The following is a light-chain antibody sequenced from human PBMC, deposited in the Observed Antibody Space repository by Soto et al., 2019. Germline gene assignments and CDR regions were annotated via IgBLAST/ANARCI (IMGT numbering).Light chain of an antibody. CDR1: QRVSSGY. J-gene: IGKJ5*01. CDR2: GAS. CDR3: QQYGSSPT. Sequence: EIVLTQSPGTLSLSPGETGTLSCRASQRVSSGYLAWYQQKPGQAPRLLIYGASSRATGIPDRFSGSGSGTESTLTISRLEPEDVAVYYCQQYGSSPTFGQGTRLEIK. V-gene: IGKV3-20*01.